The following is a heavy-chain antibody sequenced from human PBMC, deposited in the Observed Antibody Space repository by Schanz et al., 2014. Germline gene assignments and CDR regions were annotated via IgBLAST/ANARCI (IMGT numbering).Heavy chain of an antibody. D-gene: IGHD4-17*01. CDR1: GFTFSSYG. Sequence: QVQLVESGGGVVQPGGSLRLSCAASGFTFSSYGMHWVRQAPGKGLEWVAFIRYDGSNKYYADSVKGRFTISRDNSKNKLYLQMNSLRAEDTAVYYCAKDRGLYGDYLGRFDYWGQGTLVTVSS. CDR3: AKDRGLYGDYLGRFDY. CDR2: IRYDGSNK. J-gene: IGHJ4*02. V-gene: IGHV3-30*02.